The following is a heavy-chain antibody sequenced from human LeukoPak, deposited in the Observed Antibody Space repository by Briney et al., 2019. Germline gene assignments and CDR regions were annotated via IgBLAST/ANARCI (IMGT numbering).Heavy chain of an antibody. CDR3: AQEAYYYDSSGYYYGGYYFDY. J-gene: IGHJ4*02. CDR1: GFTFNSYA. CDR2: ISGSGAST. Sequence: QTGGSLRLSCAASGFTFNSYAMSWVRQAPGKGLEWVSTISGSGASTYYADSLKGRFIISRDNSKNTLFVQMNSLSAEDTAVYYCAQEAYYYDSSGYYYGGYYFDYWGQGTLVTVSS. D-gene: IGHD3-22*01. V-gene: IGHV3-23*01.